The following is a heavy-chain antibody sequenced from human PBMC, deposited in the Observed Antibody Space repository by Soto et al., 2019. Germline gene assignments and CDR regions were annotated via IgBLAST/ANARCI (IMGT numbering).Heavy chain of an antibody. J-gene: IGHJ6*02. CDR2: ISGSGGST. CDR3: AKVYYYFWSGSLGHYGMDV. Sequence: HPGGSLRLSCAASGFTFSSYAMSWVRQAPGKGLEWVSAISGSGGSTYYADSVKGRFTISRDNSKNTLYLQMNSLRAEDTAVYYCAKVYYYFWSGSLGHYGMDVWGQGTTVTVSS. V-gene: IGHV3-23*01. CDR1: GFTFSSYA. D-gene: IGHD3-3*01.